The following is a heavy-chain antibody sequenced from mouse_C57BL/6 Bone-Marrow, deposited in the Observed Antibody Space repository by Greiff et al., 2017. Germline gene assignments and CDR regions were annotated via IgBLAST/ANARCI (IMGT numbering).Heavy chain of an antibody. CDR3: ARGMMVTTGAWFAY. CDR2: IWRGGST. CDR1: GFSLTSYG. D-gene: IGHD2-3*01. J-gene: IGHJ3*01. Sequence: VQLQQSGPGLVQPSQSLSITCTVSGFSLTSYGVHWVRQSPGKGLGWLGVIWRGGSTAYNAAFISRLSISKDNSKSQVFFKMNSLQADDTAIYYCARGMMVTTGAWFAYWGQGTLVTVSA. V-gene: IGHV2-2*01.